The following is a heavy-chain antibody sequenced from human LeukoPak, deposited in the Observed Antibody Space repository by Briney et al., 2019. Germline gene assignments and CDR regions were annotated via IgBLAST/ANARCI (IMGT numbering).Heavy chain of an antibody. J-gene: IGHJ4*02. CDR2: ISGRGSGGST. CDR1: GFRFSSYA. V-gene: IGHV3-23*01. CDR3: AKSGYNRFDY. Sequence: GGSLRLSCAASGFRFSSYAMSWVRQAPGKGLEWVSNISGRGSGGSTYYADSVKGRFTISGDNSKNTLYLQMNSLRAEDTAVYYCAKSGYNRFDYWGQGTLVSVSS. D-gene: IGHD5-24*01.